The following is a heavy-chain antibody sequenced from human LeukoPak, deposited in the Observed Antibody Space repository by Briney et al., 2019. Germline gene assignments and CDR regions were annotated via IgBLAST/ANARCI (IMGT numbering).Heavy chain of an antibody. D-gene: IGHD6-13*01. J-gene: IGHJ5*02. CDR2: IIPIFGTA. CDR1: GGTFSSYA. Sequence: ASVKVSCKASGGTFSSYAISWVRQAPGQGLEWMGGIIPIFGTANYAQKFQGRVTMTRDTSTSTVYMELSSLRSEDTAVYYCARARIAAAGPNWFDPWGQGTLVTVSS. CDR3: ARARIAAAGPNWFDP. V-gene: IGHV1-69*05.